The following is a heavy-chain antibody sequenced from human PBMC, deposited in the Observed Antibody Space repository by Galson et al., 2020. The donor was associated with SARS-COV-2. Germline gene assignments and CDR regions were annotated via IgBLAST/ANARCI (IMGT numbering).Heavy chain of an antibody. Sequence: DSVKVSCKTSGYTFTSYSINWVRKAPGQGLEWMGWMNPNSGNTGYAQKFQGRVTMTRSTSLRTAYMELSSLTSEDTAVYYCARVNTSSWDAGHWGQGTLVTVSP. CDR2: MNPNSGNT. J-gene: IGHJ4*02. V-gene: IGHV1-8*01. CDR1: GYTFTSYS. CDR3: ARVNTSSWDAGH. D-gene: IGHD6-13*01.